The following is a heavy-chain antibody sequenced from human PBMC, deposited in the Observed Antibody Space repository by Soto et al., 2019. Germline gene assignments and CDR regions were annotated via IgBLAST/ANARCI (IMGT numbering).Heavy chain of an antibody. CDR3: AKDEVKYYYDSSGPQTTDAFDI. CDR2: ISYDGSNK. D-gene: IGHD3-22*01. Sequence: PGGSLRLSCAASGFTFSSYGMHWVRQAPGKGLEWVAVISYDGSNKYYADSVKGRFTISRDNSKNTLYLQMNSLRAEDTAVYYCAKDEVKYYYDSSGPQTTDAFDIWGQGTMVTVSS. V-gene: IGHV3-30*18. J-gene: IGHJ3*02. CDR1: GFTFSSYG.